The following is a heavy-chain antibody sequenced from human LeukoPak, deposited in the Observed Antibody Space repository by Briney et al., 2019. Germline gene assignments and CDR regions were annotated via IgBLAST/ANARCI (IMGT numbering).Heavy chain of an antibody. CDR2: ISSSSSTI. CDR3: AGDGHDYGAKGSSRYFDY. J-gene: IGHJ4*02. CDR1: GFTFSGYW. V-gene: IGHV3-48*01. D-gene: IGHD4-17*01. Sequence: GGSLRLSCATSGFTFSGYWMNWVRQAPGKGLEWVSYISSSSSTIYYADSVKGRFTISRDNAKNSLYLQMNSLRAEDTAVYYCAGDGHDYGAKGSSRYFDYWGQGTLVTVSS.